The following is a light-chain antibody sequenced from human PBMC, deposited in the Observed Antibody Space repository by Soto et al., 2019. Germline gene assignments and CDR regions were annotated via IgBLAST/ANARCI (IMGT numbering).Light chain of an antibody. CDR3: QQYGNSPIT. J-gene: IGKJ5*01. CDR2: GAS. V-gene: IGKV3-20*01. CDR1: QSVRSRY. Sequence: EIVLTQSPGTLSLSTGERPTLSCRDSQSVRSRYLAWYQQKPGQAPRVIISGASSRATGIPDRFSGSWSGTDCTLTVSRLEPEDVTLYYCQQYGNSPITLGQGTRLEIK.